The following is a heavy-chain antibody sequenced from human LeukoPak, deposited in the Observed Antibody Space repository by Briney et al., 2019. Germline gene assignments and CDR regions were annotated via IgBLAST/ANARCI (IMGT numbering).Heavy chain of an antibody. CDR1: GYSISSGYY. Sequence: SETLSLTCTVSGYSISSGYYWAWIRQPPGKGLEWIGSIYHSGSTHYNPSLKSQVTISVDTSKNHFSLRLSSVTAADTAVYYCARQSIAARGYYYYMDVWGKGTTVTVSS. CDR2: IYHSGST. V-gene: IGHV4-38-2*02. D-gene: IGHD6-6*01. CDR3: ARQSIAARGYYYYMDV. J-gene: IGHJ6*03.